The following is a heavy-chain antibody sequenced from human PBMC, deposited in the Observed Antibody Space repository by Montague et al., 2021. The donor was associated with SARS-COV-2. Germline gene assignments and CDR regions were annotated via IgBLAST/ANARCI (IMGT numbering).Heavy chain of an antibody. CDR3: ARVKRGNYYGFGLSAHFDY. V-gene: IGHV4-34*01. J-gene: IGHJ4*02. CDR1: GGSFSGYY. D-gene: IGHD3-10*01. Sequence: SETLSLTCAVYGGSFSGYYWSWIRQPPGKGLEWIGEINHSGSTNYNPSLKSRVTISVDTSKNQFSLKLSSVTAADTAVYYCARVKRGNYYGFGLSAHFDYWGQGTLVTVSS. CDR2: INHSGST.